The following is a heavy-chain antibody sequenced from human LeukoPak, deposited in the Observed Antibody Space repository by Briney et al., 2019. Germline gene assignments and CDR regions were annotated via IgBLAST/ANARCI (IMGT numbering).Heavy chain of an antibody. Sequence: GGSLRLSCAASRFTFNGYAMYWVRQAPGKGLEWVSCIDASGVNTYYADSVKGRFTISWDNSKSMVYLQMNSLRVEDTALYYCSKDPNGDYIGAFDSWGQGTLVTVSS. D-gene: IGHD2-21*02. CDR2: IDASGVNT. V-gene: IGHV3-23*01. CDR3: SKDPNGDYIGAFDS. CDR1: RFTFNGYA. J-gene: IGHJ5*01.